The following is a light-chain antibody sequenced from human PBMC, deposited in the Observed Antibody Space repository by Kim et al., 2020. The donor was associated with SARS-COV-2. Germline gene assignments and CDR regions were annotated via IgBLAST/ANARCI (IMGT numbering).Light chain of an antibody. J-gene: IGKJ5*01. CDR3: QQDYNLPIT. V-gene: IGKV3D-7*01. CDR1: QSVSISY. Sequence: PGESVTLSCRASQSVSISYLTWYQQKPGQAPRLPIYRASTRATSIPARFSGSGSGTDFTLTISSLQPEDFAVYYCQQDYNLPITFGQGTRLEIK. CDR2: RAS.